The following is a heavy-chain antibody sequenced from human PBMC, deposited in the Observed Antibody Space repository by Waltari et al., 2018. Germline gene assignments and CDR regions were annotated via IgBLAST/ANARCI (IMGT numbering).Heavy chain of an antibody. Sequence: QVQLQESGPGLVKPSQTLSLTCTVPGGSISSGSYYWSWIRQPAGKGLEWIGRIYTSGSTNYNPSLKSRVTMTTDTSTSTAYMELRSLRADDTAVYYCARDPGLQLDYWGQGTLVTVSS. CDR1: GGSISSGSYY. D-gene: IGHD4-4*01. CDR3: ARDPGLQLDY. CDR2: IYTSGST. J-gene: IGHJ4*02. V-gene: IGHV4-61*02.